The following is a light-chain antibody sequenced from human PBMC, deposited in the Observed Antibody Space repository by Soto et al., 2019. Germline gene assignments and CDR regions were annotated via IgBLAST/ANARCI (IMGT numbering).Light chain of an antibody. V-gene: IGKV3-20*01. J-gene: IGKJ1*01. CDR3: QQYGSSVWP. Sequence: EIVLTQSPGTLSLSPGERATLSCRASLSITSNFLAWYQQKPGQAPRLLLYDASKRATGIPDEFSGSGSGTDFGLAVHRLEREGCGVYYCQQYGSSVWPVGRGTRVEIQ. CDR2: DAS. CDR1: LSITSNF.